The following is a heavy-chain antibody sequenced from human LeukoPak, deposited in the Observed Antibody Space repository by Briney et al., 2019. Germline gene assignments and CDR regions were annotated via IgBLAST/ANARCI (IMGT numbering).Heavy chain of an antibody. CDR1: GGSFSGYY. Sequence: SETLSLTCAVYGGSFSGYYWSWIRQPPGKGLEWIGEINHSGSTNYNPSLKSRVTISVDTSKNQFSLKLSSVTAADTAVYYCAIIVVPAATVVYWGQGTLVTVSS. V-gene: IGHV4-34*01. J-gene: IGHJ4*02. CDR3: AIIVVPAATVVY. CDR2: INHSGST. D-gene: IGHD2-2*01.